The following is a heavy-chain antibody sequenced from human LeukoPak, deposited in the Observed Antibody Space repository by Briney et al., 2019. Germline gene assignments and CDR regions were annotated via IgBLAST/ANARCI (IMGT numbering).Heavy chain of an antibody. J-gene: IGHJ4*02. CDR2: FDPADGEP. CDR3: TAGPDCSSTSCLFEF. V-gene: IGHV1-24*01. D-gene: IGHD2-2*01. Sequence: ASVNVSCKVSGYMFTELPIHWVRQTPAIGLEWMGCFDPADGEPVYAKNFKDRLTMTEDTSTETAYMELRGLGSEDTAVYYCTAGPDCSSTSCLFEFWGQGTLVTVSS. CDR1: GYMFTELP.